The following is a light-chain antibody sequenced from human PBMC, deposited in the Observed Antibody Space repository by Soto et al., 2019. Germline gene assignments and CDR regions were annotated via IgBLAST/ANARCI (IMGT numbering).Light chain of an antibody. J-gene: IGKJ1*01. CDR3: QQYNSYSWT. CDR2: KAS. Sequence: DIQMTQSPSTLSASVGDRVTITCRASQSVSSWLAWYQQKPGKAPKLLMYKASTLESGVPSMFSGSGSGTEFTLTISSLQPDDFATYYCQQYNSYSWTFGQGTKVDIK. CDR1: QSVSSW. V-gene: IGKV1-5*03.